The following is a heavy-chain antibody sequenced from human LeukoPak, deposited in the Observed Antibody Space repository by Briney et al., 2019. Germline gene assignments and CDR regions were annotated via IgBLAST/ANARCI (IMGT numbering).Heavy chain of an antibody. CDR2: ISYDGSNK. V-gene: IGHV3-30*18. Sequence: QSGGSLRLSCAASGFTFSSYGMHWVRQAPGKGLEWVAVISYDGSNKYYADSVKGRFTISRDNSKNTLYLQMNSLRAEDTAVHYCAKQWGCSSTSCYSSYYYYGMDVWGQGTTVTVSS. CDR3: AKQWGCSSTSCYSSYYYYGMDV. D-gene: IGHD2-2*02. CDR1: GFTFSSYG. J-gene: IGHJ6*02.